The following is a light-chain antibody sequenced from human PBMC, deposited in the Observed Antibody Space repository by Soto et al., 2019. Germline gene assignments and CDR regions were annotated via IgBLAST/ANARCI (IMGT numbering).Light chain of an antibody. V-gene: IGKV1-39*01. J-gene: IGKJ1*01. CDR2: AAS. Sequence: DIQMTQSPSSLSASVGDRVTITCRASQSISSYLNWYQQKPGNAPKLLIYAASSLQSGVPSRFSGSGSGTDFTLTISSLQPEDFASYYCQQSYRTPPTFGQGTKGDIK. CDR3: QQSYRTPPT. CDR1: QSISSY.